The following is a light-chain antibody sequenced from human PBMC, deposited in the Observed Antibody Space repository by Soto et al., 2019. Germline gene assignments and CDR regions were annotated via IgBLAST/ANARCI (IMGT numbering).Light chain of an antibody. CDR2: DAS. V-gene: IGKV1-5*01. Sequence: DIQMTQSPSTLSVSFGDRVTITCRASQSISSWLAWYQQKQGKAPKLLIYDASSLESGVPSRFSGSGSGTEFTLTISSLQTDDFATYYCQQYNSYSKTFGQGTKVDIK. J-gene: IGKJ1*01. CDR3: QQYNSYSKT. CDR1: QSISSW.